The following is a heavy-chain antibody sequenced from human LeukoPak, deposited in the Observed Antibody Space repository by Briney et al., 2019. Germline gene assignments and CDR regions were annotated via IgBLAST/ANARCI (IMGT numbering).Heavy chain of an antibody. CDR2: MSYTGET. CDR3: YNTGGYVAGQDAFDM. CDR1: GGSLSNYRYH. J-gene: IGHJ3*02. D-gene: IGHD2-8*02. Sequence: PSETLSLTCTVSGGSLSNYRYHWGWIRQSPGKALEWIGSMSYTGETFHNPTLKIRAIISVDTSKNHFSLHLRSVTATDTAIYYCYNTGGYVAGQDAFDMWGQGTMITVSS. V-gene: IGHV4-39*02.